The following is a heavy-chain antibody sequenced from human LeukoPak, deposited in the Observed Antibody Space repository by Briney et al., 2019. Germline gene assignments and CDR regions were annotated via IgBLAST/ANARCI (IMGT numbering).Heavy chain of an antibody. CDR2: IYYSGST. J-gene: IGHJ5*02. CDR3: ARDLYYDFWTGFDNWFDP. D-gene: IGHD3-3*01. V-gene: IGHV4-59*01. CDR1: GGSISSYY. Sequence: PSETLSLTCTVSGGSISSYYWSWIRQPPGKGLEWIGYIYYSGSTNYNPSLKSRVTISVDTSKNQFSLKLSSVTAADTAVYYCARDLYYDFWTGFDNWFDPWGQGTLVTVSS.